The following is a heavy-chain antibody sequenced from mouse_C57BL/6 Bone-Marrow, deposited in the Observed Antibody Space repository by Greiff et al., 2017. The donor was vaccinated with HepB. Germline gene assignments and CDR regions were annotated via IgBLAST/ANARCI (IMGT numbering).Heavy chain of an antibody. Sequence: QVQLQQSGPELVKPGASVKLSCKASGYTFTSYDINWVKQRPGQGLEWIGWIYPRDGSTKYNEKFKGKATLTVDTPSSTAYMELHSLTSEDSAVYFCASRRGSPFYYAMDYWGQGTSVTVSS. D-gene: IGHD1-1*02. V-gene: IGHV1-85*01. CDR1: GYTFTSYD. CDR2: IYPRDGST. J-gene: IGHJ4*01. CDR3: ASRRGSPFYYAMDY.